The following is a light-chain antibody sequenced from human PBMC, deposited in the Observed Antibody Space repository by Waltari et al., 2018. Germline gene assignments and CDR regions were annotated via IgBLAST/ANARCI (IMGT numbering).Light chain of an antibody. J-gene: IGKJ3*01. CDR2: WAS. CDR1: QSVLYSSNNKNY. Sequence: DIVMTQSPDPLAVSLGARATINCKSRQSVLYSSNNKNYLAWYQQKPGQPPKLLIYWASTRESGVPDRFSGSGSGTDFTLTISSLQAEDVAVYYCQQYYSTPITFGPGTKVDIK. CDR3: QQYYSTPIT. V-gene: IGKV4-1*01.